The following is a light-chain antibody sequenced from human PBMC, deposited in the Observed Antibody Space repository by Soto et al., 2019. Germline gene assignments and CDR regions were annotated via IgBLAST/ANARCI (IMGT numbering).Light chain of an antibody. Sequence: QSVLTQPASVSGSPGQSITISCTGTSSDVVGYNYVSWYQHHPGKAPKLMIYDVSNRPSGVSNRFSGSKSGNTASLSISGLQPEDEADYYCSSYRTSNTRQIVCRTGTKVTVL. CDR1: SSDVVGYNY. CDR3: SSYRTSNTRQIV. J-gene: IGLJ1*01. V-gene: IGLV2-14*03. CDR2: DVS.